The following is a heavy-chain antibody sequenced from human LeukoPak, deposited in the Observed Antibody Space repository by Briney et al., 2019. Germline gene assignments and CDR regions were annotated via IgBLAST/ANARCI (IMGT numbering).Heavy chain of an antibody. CDR3: ARASGGYSGYIYFDY. V-gene: IGHV1-69*13. J-gene: IGHJ4*02. CDR2: IIPIFGTA. D-gene: IGHD5-12*01. Sequence: ASVKVSCKASGGTFSSYAISWVRQAPGQGLEWMVGIIPIFGTANYAQKFQGRVTITADESTSTAYMELSSLRSEDTAVYYCARASGGYSGYIYFDYWGQGTLVTVSS. CDR1: GGTFSSYA.